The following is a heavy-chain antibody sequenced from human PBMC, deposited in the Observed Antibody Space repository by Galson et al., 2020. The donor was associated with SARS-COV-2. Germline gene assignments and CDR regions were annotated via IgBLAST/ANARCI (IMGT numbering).Heavy chain of an antibody. CDR3: ARHVVYCSGGSCYAYFGY. V-gene: IGHV5-10-1*01. Sequence: HGESLKISCKGSGYSFTSYLISWVRQMPGKGLEWMGRIDPSDSYTNYSPSFQGHVTISADKSISTAYLQWSSLKASDTAMYYCARHVVYCSGGSCYAYFGYWGQGTLVTGSS. D-gene: IGHD2-15*01. J-gene: IGHJ4*02. CDR1: GYSFTSYL. CDR2: IDPSDSYT.